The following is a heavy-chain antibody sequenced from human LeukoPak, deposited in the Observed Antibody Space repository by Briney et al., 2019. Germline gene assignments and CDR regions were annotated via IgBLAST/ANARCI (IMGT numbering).Heavy chain of an antibody. CDR2: INPNSGGT. Sequence: ASVKVSCKASGYTFTGYYMHWVRQAPGQGPEWMGWINPNSGGTNYAQKFQGRVTMTRDTSISTAYMELSRLRSDDTAVYYCARDYYDSSGYHDYWGQGTLVTVSS. D-gene: IGHD3-22*01. J-gene: IGHJ4*02. CDR1: GYTFTGYY. CDR3: ARDYYDSSGYHDY. V-gene: IGHV1-2*02.